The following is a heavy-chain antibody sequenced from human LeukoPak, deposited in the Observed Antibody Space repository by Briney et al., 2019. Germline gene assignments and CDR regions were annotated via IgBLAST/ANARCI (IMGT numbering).Heavy chain of an antibody. J-gene: IGHJ4*02. D-gene: IGHD6-13*01. CDR2: INPSGGST. CDR3: ARDTVAAGTDY. V-gene: IGHV1-46*01. CDR1: GYTFTSYY. Sequence: ASVKVSCKASGYTFTSYYMHWVRQAPGQGLEWVGIINPSGGSTSYAQKFQGRVTMTRDMSTSTVYMELSSLRSEDTAVYYCARDTVAAGTDYWGQGTLVTVSS.